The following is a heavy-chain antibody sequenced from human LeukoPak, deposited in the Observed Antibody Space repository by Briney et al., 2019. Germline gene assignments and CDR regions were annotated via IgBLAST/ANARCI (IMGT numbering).Heavy chain of an antibody. CDR1: GGSISSSNW. CDR3: VNYYDSSDYQQPNHFDY. D-gene: IGHD3-22*01. J-gene: IGHJ4*02. Sequence: SGTLSLTCAVSGGSISSSNWWSWIRQPPGKGLEWIGEIYHSGSTNYNPSLKSRFTISVDTSKNQFSLKLSSVTAADTAVYYCVNYYDSSDYQQPNHFDYWGQGTLVTVSS. CDR2: IYHSGST. V-gene: IGHV4-4*02.